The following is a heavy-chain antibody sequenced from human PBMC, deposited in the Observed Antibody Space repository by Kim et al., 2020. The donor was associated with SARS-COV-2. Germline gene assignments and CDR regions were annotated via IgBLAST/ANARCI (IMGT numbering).Heavy chain of an antibody. CDR1: GFTFSNAW. V-gene: IGHV3-15*01. J-gene: IGHJ4*02. CDR2: IKAKTDRGTT. D-gene: IGHD3-9*01. Sequence: GGSLRLSCAASGFTFSNAWMSWVRQAPGKGLEWVGRIKAKTDRGTTDYAAPVKGRFTISRDDSKNTLYLQMNSLKAEDTAVYYCTSFLPLRHFAWLQDLDYWGQGTLVTVSS. CDR3: TSFLPLRHFAWLQDLDY.